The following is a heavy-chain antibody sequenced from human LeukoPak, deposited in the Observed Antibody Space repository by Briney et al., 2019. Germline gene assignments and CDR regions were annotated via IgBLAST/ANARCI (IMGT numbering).Heavy chain of an antibody. Sequence: TGGSLRLSCAASGFRVSNDYMAWVRQAPGKGLEWVSAISGSGGSTYYADSVKGRFTISRDNSKNTLYLQMNSLRAEDTAVYYCANQRTGKYYFDYWGQGTLVTVSS. V-gene: IGHV3-23*01. D-gene: IGHD7-27*01. CDR2: ISGSGGST. J-gene: IGHJ4*02. CDR1: GFRVSNDY. CDR3: ANQRTGKYYFDY.